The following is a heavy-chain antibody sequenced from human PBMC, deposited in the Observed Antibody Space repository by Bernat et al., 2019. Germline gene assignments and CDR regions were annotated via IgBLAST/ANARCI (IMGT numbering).Heavy chain of an antibody. CDR1: GFTFSRAW. D-gene: IGHD3-10*01. Sequence: EVQLVESGGGLVQPGGSLRLSCAVSGFTFSRAWMHWVRQVPGQGLDWVSRITSYGSITYADSVKGRFIISRDNAKSTAYLQMNSLRADDTAVYYCWGSERSLGFDNWGQGPLVTVSS. CDR2: ITSYGSIT. CDR3: WGSERSLGFDN. V-gene: IGHV3-74*01. J-gene: IGHJ4*02.